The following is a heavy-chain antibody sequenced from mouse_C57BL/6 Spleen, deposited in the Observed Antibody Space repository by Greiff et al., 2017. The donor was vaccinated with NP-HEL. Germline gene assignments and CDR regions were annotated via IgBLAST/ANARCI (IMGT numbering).Heavy chain of an antibody. CDR1: GFTFSDYY. D-gene: IGHD2-5*01. J-gene: IGHJ4*01. CDR3: AREGSKDAMDY. V-gene: IGHV5-16*01. Sequence: DVQLVESEGGLVQPGSSMKLSCTASGFTFSDYYMAWVRQVPEKGLEWVANINYDGSSTYYLDSLKSRFIISRDNAKNILYLQMSSLKSEDTATYYCAREGSKDAMDYWGQGTSVTVSS. CDR2: INYDGSST.